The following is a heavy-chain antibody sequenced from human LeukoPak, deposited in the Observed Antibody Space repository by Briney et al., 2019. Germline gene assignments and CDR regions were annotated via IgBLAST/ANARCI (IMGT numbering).Heavy chain of an antibody. CDR2: ISSSSSYI. CDR3: ARRSSGAINSYFDY. D-gene: IGHD1-1*01. Sequence: PGGSLRLSCAASGFTLSSYSMNWVRQAPGKGLEWVSSISSSSSYIYFADSVKGRFTISRDNAKKLLFLQMNSLRAEDTAVYYCARRSSGAINSYFDYWGQGTLVTVSS. J-gene: IGHJ4*02. V-gene: IGHV3-21*01. CDR1: GFTLSSYS.